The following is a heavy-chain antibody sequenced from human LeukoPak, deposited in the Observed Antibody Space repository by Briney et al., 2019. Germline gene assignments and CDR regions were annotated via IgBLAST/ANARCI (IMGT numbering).Heavy chain of an antibody. CDR3: VAGGVRYYSDY. CDR1: GFIVSTSY. CDR2: IYSGGGT. Sequence: GGSLRLSCAASGFIVSTSYLSWVRQAPGKGLEWVSLIYSGGGTYYADSVKGRFTISRDNSNNTLYLQMNSLRAEDTAVYYCVAGGVRYYSDYWGQGTLVTVSS. J-gene: IGHJ4*02. V-gene: IGHV3-53*01. D-gene: IGHD3-16*01.